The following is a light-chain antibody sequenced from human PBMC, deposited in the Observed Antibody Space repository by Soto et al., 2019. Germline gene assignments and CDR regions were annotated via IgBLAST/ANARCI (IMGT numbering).Light chain of an antibody. J-gene: IGKJ4*01. CDR1: QRVSSSY. Sequence: DIVLTQSPATLSLSPGERATLYCGASQRVSSSYLAWYQQKPGQAPRLLIYGASSRATGIPDRFSGSGSGTDFTLTISRLEPEDFAVYYCQQYGSSPPDFGGGTKVDIK. CDR3: QQYGSSPPD. V-gene: IGKV3-20*01. CDR2: GAS.